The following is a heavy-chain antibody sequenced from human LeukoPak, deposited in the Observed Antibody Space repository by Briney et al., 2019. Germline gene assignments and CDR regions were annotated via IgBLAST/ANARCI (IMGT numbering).Heavy chain of an antibody. Sequence: GRSLRLSCAASGFTFSSDAMHWVRQAPGKGLEWVAAISYDGSNKNYADSVKGRFTISRDDSKNTLYLQMDNLRAEDTAVYYCARTPYDFWSASYSYYFDYWGQGTLVTVSS. V-gene: IGHV3-30*04. CDR3: ARTPYDFWSASYSYYFDY. CDR1: GFTFSSDA. J-gene: IGHJ4*02. CDR2: ISYDGSNK. D-gene: IGHD3-3*01.